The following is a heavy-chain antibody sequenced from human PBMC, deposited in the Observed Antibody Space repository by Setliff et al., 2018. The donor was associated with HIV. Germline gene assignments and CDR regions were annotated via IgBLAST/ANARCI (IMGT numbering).Heavy chain of an antibody. Sequence: ASVKVSCKASGYTLSSHYIHWVRQAPGHRPEWVGWINPQTGGTNFAQKFQGRITMTSDTSVNTVFIELSRLKSDDTALYYCARGESTTWDLAEYFQHWGHGTLVTVSS. CDR3: ARGESTTWDLAEYFQH. CDR2: INPQTGGT. J-gene: IGHJ1*01. V-gene: IGHV1-2*02. CDR1: GYTLSSHY. D-gene: IGHD2-2*01.